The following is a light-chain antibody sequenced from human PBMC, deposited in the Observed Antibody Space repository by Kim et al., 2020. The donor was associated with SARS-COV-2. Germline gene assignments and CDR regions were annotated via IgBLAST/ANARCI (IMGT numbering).Light chain of an antibody. CDR3: LLHYGGVRV. Sequence: PRGTVTLTCASSTGAVTSGYYPNWFQQKPGQAPRALIYSTSKKHSWTPARFSGSLLGDKAALTLSGVQPEDEGDYYCLLHYGGVRVFGGGTQLTVL. J-gene: IGLJ3*02. CDR1: TGAVTSGYY. V-gene: IGLV7-43*01. CDR2: STS.